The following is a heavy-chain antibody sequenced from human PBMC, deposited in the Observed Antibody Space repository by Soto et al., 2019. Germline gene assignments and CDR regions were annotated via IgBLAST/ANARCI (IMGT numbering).Heavy chain of an antibody. D-gene: IGHD3-22*01. CDR1: GFTFSSYD. V-gene: IGHV3-13*01. Sequence: EVQLVESGGGLVQPGGSLRLSCAASGFTFSSYDMHWVRQATGKGQEWVSAIGTAGDTYYPGSVKGRFTISRENAKNSLYLQMNSLRAEDTVVYYCARDRYYYDNFRYYYYGMDVWGQGTTVTVSS. CDR2: IGTAGDT. J-gene: IGHJ6*02. CDR3: ARDRYYYDNFRYYYYGMDV.